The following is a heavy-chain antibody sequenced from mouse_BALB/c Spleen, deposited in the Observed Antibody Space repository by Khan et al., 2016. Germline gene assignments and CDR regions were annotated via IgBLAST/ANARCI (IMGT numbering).Heavy chain of an antibody. J-gene: IGHJ2*01. CDR1: GYSITSGYY. CDR3: ARAWYFDY. V-gene: IGHV3-6*02. CDR2: ISYDGSN. Sequence: EVQLQESGPGLVKPSQSLSLTCSVTGYSITSGYYWNWIRQFPGNKMEWMGYISYDGSNNYNPSLKNRISITRDTSKNQFFLKLNSVTTEDTATYYCARAWYFDYWGQGTPLTVSS.